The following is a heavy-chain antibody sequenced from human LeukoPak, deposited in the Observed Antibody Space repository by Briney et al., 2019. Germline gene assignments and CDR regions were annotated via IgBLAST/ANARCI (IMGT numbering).Heavy chain of an antibody. Sequence: SETLSLTCTVSGGSINSYYWSWIRQPPGKGVECIGYIHYTGSTNYNPSLKSRVTISVDTSKSQFSLKLSSVTAADTAIYYCARGGYYGSGNDFRFDPWGQGTLVTVSS. D-gene: IGHD3-10*01. V-gene: IGHV4-59*01. J-gene: IGHJ5*02. CDR1: GGSINSYY. CDR3: ARGGYYGSGNDFRFDP. CDR2: IHYTGST.